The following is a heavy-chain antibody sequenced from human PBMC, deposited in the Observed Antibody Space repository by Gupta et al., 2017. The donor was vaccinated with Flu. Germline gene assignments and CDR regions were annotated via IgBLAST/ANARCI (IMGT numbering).Heavy chain of an antibody. CDR1: GFAFRTYF. V-gene: IGHV3-30*18. Sequence: QVQLVESGGGVVQPGRSLRLSCAVSGFAFRTYFMYWVRQAPGKGLEWVSGISYDGTNAYSTDSVKGRFTISRDNSKNTLYLYMDSLRAEDTAMYYCGKSGSAGTPPSHYVDYWGQGTLVTVSS. D-gene: IGHD3-10*01. J-gene: IGHJ4*02. CDR2: ISYDGTNA. CDR3: GKSGSAGTPPSHYVDY.